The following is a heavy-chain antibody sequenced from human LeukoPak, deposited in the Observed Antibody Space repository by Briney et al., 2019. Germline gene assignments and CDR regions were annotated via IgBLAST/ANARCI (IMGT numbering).Heavy chain of an antibody. CDR2: INHSGST. CDR1: GGSFSGYY. D-gene: IGHD3-10*01. J-gene: IGHJ4*02. CDR3: ARHLENVLLWFGEFYYFDY. Sequence: PSETLSLTCAVYGGSFSGYYWSWIRQPPGKGLEWIGEINHSGSTNYNPSLKSRVTISVDTSKNQFSLKLSSVTAADTAVYYCARHLENVLLWFGEFYYFDYWGQGTLVTVSS. V-gene: IGHV4-34*01.